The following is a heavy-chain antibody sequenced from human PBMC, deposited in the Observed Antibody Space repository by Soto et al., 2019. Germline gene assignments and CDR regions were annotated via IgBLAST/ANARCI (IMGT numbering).Heavy chain of an antibody. CDR2: INDSGNT. CDR3: ARAYCTTVSCSSLDS. D-gene: IGHD2-8*01. J-gene: IGHJ4*02. CDR1: GGSFSGYY. V-gene: IGHV4-34*01. Sequence: QVLLQQWGAGLLKPSETLSLTCAVYGGSFSGYYWSWIRQPPGKGLEWIAEINDSGNTNYNPSLKSRVTISVDPSKNQFSLKLRSVTAADTAVYYCARAYCTTVSCSSLDSWGQGTLVTVSS.